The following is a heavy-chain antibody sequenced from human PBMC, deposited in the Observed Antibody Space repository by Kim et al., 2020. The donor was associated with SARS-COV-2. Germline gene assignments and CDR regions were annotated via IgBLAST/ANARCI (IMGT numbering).Heavy chain of an antibody. CDR3: GRDSYGSGSYLGYYGMDV. CDR1: GGTFSSYA. Sequence: SVKVSCKASGGTFSSYAISWVRQAPGQGLEWMGGIIPIFGTANYAQKFQGRVTITADESTSTAYMELSSLRSEDTAVYYCGRDSYGSGSYLGYYGMDVWGQGTTVTVSS. J-gene: IGHJ6*02. CDR2: IIPIFGTA. D-gene: IGHD3-10*01. V-gene: IGHV1-69*13.